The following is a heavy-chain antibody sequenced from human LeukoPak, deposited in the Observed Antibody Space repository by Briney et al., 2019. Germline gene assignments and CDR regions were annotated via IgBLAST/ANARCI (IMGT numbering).Heavy chain of an antibody. D-gene: IGHD5-24*01. J-gene: IGHJ4*02. CDR3: ARGRDGYSFGSDY. CDR1: GYSFTSYW. Sequence: GESLKISWKGSGYSFTSYWIGWVRQMPGKGLEWMGIIYPGDSDTRYSPSFQGQVTISADKSIRTAYLQWSSLKASDTAMYYCARGRDGYSFGSDYWGQGTLVTVSS. CDR2: IYPGDSDT. V-gene: IGHV5-51*01.